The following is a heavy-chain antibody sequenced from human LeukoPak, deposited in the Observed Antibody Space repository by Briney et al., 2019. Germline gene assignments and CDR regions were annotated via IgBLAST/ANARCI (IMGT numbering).Heavy chain of an antibody. CDR2: ISAYNGNT. Sequence: GASVKVSCKASGYTFTSYYMHWVRQAPGQGLEWMGWISAYNGNTNYAQKLQGRVTMTTDTSTSTAYMELRSLRSDDTAVYYCARSMVGILYTKNWFAPWGQGTLVTVSS. CDR3: ARSMVGILYTKNWFAP. J-gene: IGHJ5*02. CDR1: GYTFTSYY. D-gene: IGHD2-8*01. V-gene: IGHV1-18*04.